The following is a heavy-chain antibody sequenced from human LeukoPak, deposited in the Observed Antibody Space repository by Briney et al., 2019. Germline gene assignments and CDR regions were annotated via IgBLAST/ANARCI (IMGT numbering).Heavy chain of an antibody. J-gene: IGHJ5*02. D-gene: IGHD4-23*01. CDR3: ARHSRTVGSVGIDP. CDR1: GGSISSSGYY. Sequence: PSETLSLTCTVSGGSISSSGYYWDWIRQPPGKGLEWIGNIYYTGSTYYNPSLKSRVTISVDTSKNQFSLKLSSVTAADTAVYYCARHSRTVGSVGIDPWGQGTLVTVSS. CDR2: IYYTGST. V-gene: IGHV4-39*01.